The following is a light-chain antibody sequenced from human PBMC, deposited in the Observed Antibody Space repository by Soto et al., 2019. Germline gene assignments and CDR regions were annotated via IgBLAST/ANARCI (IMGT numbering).Light chain of an antibody. Sequence: QSVLTQSPSESATPGQRVTISCSGSGSNIGTHAVNWYQQVPGTAPTLLIFRNHQRPSGVPDRFSGSKSGTSASLAISGPQSEDEADYYCAAWDDSQRAVVFGGGTKLTVL. CDR3: AAWDDSQRAVV. CDR1: GSNIGTHA. CDR2: RNH. J-gene: IGLJ2*01. V-gene: IGLV1-44*01.